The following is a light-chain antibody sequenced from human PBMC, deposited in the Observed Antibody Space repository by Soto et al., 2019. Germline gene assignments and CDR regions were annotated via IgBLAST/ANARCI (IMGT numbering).Light chain of an antibody. CDR2: KAS. J-gene: IGKJ1*01. CDR1: QSISSW. Sequence: DIQMTKSPSTLSASVGDRVTITCRAMQSISSWLAWYQQKPGTAPQLLIYKASTLEGGVPSRVRGSGSGTEFTLTISSRQPDDSATYYCQQYNDNWTFGQGTKVEIK. CDR3: QQYNDNWT. V-gene: IGKV1-5*03.